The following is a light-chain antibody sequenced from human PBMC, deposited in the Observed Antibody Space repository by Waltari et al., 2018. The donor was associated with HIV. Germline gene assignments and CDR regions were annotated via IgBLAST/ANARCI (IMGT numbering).Light chain of an antibody. CDR3: GTWDSGKNVWV. Sequence: QSVLTQPPSVSAAPGQTVTISCSGSSSNIGINYVSWYQQVTGAAPKLVLYDNNERPSGIRDRFSGSKSGTSATLDITGLQPGDEADYYCGTWDSGKNVWVFGGGTKLTVL. CDR1: SSNIGINY. CDR2: DNN. V-gene: IGLV1-51*01. J-gene: IGLJ3*02.